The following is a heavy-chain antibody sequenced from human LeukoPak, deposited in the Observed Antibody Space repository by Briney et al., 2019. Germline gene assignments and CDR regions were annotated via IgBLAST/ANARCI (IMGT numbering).Heavy chain of an antibody. CDR1: GFTFSSYG. J-gene: IGHJ4*02. V-gene: IGHV3-33*01. Sequence: GGSLRLSCAASGFTFSSYGMHWVRQAPGKGLEWVAVIWYDGSNKYYADSVKGRFTISRDNSKNTLYLQMNSLRAEDTAVYYCARDYSSSSLGYSDYWGQGTLVTVSS. CDR2: IWYDGSNK. CDR3: ARDYSSSSLGYSDY. D-gene: IGHD6-13*01.